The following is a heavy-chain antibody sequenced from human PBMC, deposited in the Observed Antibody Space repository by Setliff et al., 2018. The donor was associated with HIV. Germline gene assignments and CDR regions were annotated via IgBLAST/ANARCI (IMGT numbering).Heavy chain of an antibody. Sequence: PSETLSLTCTVSGGSISSSSWSWIRQPPGKGLEWIGYLYYSGSTNYNPSLQSRVTISVEPSKNQFYLKLSSVTAADTDVYYCAGGEVRSRYVSSRAPFYHYYYYMDVWGKGTTVTVSS. CDR2: LYYSGST. D-gene: IGHD6-13*01. V-gene: IGHV4-59*12. CDR1: GGSISSSS. CDR3: AGGEVRSRYVSSRAPFYHYYYYMDV. J-gene: IGHJ6*03.